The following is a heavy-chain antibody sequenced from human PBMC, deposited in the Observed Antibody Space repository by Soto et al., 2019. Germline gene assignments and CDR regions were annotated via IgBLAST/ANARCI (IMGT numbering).Heavy chain of an antibody. CDR1: GFTFSSYG. Sequence: GGPLRLSCAASGFTFSSYGMHWVRQAPGKGLEWVAVISYDGSNKYYADSVKGRFTISRDNSKNTLYLQMNSLRAEDTAVYYCAKTYCSSTSCPSAESFQHWGQGTLVTVSS. D-gene: IGHD2-2*01. CDR3: AKTYCSSTSCPSAESFQH. V-gene: IGHV3-30*18. J-gene: IGHJ1*01. CDR2: ISYDGSNK.